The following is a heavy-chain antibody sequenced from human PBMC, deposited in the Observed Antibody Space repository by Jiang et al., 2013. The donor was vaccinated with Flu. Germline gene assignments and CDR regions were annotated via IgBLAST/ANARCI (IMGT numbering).Heavy chain of an antibody. CDR2: ISASGGST. J-gene: IGHJ4*02. CDR1: GFTFSTYA. V-gene: IGHV3-23*01. D-gene: IGHD2-8*01. Sequence: LLESGGGLVQPGGSLRLSCAASGFTFSTYAMSWVRQAPGKGLEWVSAISASGGSTNYPDSVKGRFITSRDNSKNTLYLQMNSLRAEDTAVYYCAKSRTNYGGDPSDPFNYWGQGTLVTVSS. CDR3: AKSRTNYGGDPSDPFNY.